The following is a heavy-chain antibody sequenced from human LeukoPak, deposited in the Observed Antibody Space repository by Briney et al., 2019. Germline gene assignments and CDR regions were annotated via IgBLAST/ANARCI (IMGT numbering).Heavy chain of an antibody. CDR3: ATGSLVYSYGFDSWEPDNP. D-gene: IGHD5-18*01. CDR2: FDPEDGET. J-gene: IGHJ5*02. V-gene: IGHV1-24*01. CDR1: GYILTELS. Sequence: ASVTVSCKVSGYILTELSMHWVRQAPGKGLEWMGGFDPEDGETIYAQKFQGRVTMTEDTSTDTAYMELSSLRSEDTAVYYCATGSLVYSYGFDSWEPDNPWGQGTLVTVSS.